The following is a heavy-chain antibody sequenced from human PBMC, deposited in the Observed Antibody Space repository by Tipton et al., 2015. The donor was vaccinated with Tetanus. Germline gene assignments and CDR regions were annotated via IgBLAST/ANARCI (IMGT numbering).Heavy chain of an antibody. D-gene: IGHD1-1*01. CDR1: GGSFSGSY. V-gene: IGHV3-74*01. CDR3: ARRSLTNYGLDV. J-gene: IGHJ6*02. CDR2: IDPDGRRT. Sequence: LSLTCAVYGGSFSGSYWSWVRQPPGKGLVWISRIDPDGRRTNYADSVKGRFTISRDHAKNTVYLQMNSLRAEDTAVYFCARRSLTNYGLDVWGQGTPVTVSS.